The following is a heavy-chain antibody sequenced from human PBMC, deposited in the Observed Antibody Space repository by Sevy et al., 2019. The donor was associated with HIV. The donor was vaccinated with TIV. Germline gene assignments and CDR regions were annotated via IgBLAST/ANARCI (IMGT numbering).Heavy chain of an antibody. CDR1: GFTFSSYR. CDR2: ISSTSAYI. CDR3: ARAVLEISTWRSDY. J-gene: IGHJ4*02. Sequence: GGSLRLSCAASGFTFSSYRMTWVRQAPGMGLEWVSCISSTSAYINYADSVKGRFTISRDNAKNLLYLQMDSLRAEDTAVYYCARAVLEISTWRSDYWGQGTLVTVSS. D-gene: IGHD1-1*01. V-gene: IGHV3-21*01.